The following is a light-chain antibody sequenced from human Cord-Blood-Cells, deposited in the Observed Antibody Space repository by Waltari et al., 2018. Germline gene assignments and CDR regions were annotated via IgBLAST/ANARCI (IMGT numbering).Light chain of an antibody. V-gene: IGLV2-18*02. CDR3: SSYTSSSTWV. CDR2: EVS. CDR1: SSDVGSYNR. Sequence: QSALTQPPSVSGSPGQSVTISCTGTSSDVGSYNRVSWYQQPPGTAPKLMIYEVSNRPYGVPDRFSGSKSGNTASLTISGLQAEDEADYYCSSYTSSSTWVFGGGTKLTVL. J-gene: IGLJ3*02.